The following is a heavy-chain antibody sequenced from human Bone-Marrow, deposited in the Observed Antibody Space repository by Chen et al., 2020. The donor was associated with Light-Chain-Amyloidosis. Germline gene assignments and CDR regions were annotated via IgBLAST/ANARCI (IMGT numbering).Heavy chain of an antibody. J-gene: IGHJ4*02. V-gene: IGHV5-51*01. CDR2: IYPDDSDA. D-gene: IGHD5-12*01. CDR1: GYTFPNYW. CDR3: ARRRDGYNFDY. Sequence: EVQLEQSGPEVKKPGESLKIPSKGSGYTFPNYWIGWVRQMPGKGLAWMGVIYPDDSDARYSPSFEGQVTISADKSITTAYLQWRSLKASDTAMYYCARRRDGYNFDYWGQGTLVTVSS.